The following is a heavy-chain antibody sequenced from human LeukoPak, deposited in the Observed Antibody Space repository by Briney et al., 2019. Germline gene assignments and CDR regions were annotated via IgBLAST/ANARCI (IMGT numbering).Heavy chain of an antibody. J-gene: IGHJ5*02. CDR3: ARGGSGYYGSGSYYKS. V-gene: IGHV4-34*01. Sequence: SETLSLTCAVCGGSFSGYYWSWIRQPPGKGLEWIGEINHSGSTNYNPSLKSRVTISVDTSKNQFSLRLSSLTAADTAVYYCARGGSGYYGSGSYYKSWGQGTLVTVSS. CDR1: GGSFSGYY. CDR2: INHSGST. D-gene: IGHD3-10*01.